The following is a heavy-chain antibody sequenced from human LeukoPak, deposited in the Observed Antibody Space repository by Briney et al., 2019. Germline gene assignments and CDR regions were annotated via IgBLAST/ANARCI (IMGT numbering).Heavy chain of an antibody. D-gene: IGHD6-19*01. CDR2: INPNSGGT. Sequence: GASVKVSCKASGYTFTGYYMHWVRQARGQGLEWMGWINPNSGGTNYAQKFQGRVTMTRDTSISTAYMELSRLRSDDTAVYYCARPGYSSGWYLSGLGDVFDYWGQGTLVTVSS. J-gene: IGHJ4*02. CDR3: ARPGYSSGWYLSGLGDVFDY. CDR1: GYTFTGYY. V-gene: IGHV1-2*02.